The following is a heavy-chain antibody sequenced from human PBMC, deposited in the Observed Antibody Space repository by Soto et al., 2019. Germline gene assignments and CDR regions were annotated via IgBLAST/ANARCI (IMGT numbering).Heavy chain of an antibody. D-gene: IGHD3-22*01. J-gene: IGHJ4*02. CDR3: ARVSYYYYDSSGYYRRGRYFDY. CDR2: IYYSGST. Sequence: SETLSLTSNVSGGSISSGGYYWSWIRQHPGKGLEWIGYIYYSGSTYYNPSLKSRVTISVDTSKNQFSLKLSSVTAADTAVYYRARVSYYYYDSSGYYRRGRYFDYWGQGTLVTVSS. V-gene: IGHV4-31*03. CDR1: GGSISSGGYY.